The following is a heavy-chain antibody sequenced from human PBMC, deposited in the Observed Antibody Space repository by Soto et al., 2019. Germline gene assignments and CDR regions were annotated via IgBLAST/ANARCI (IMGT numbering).Heavy chain of an antibody. D-gene: IGHD6-19*01. CDR3: AKDLWYSSGWFHAFDI. V-gene: IGHV3-23*01. CDR2: ISGSGGST. Sequence: EVQLLESGGGLVQPGGSLRLSCAASGFTFSSYAMSWVRQAPGKGLEWVSAISGSGGSTYYADSVKGRFTISRDNSKNTLYLQMNSLRAEDTAVYYCAKDLWYSSGWFHAFDIWGQGTMVTVSS. CDR1: GFTFSSYA. J-gene: IGHJ3*02.